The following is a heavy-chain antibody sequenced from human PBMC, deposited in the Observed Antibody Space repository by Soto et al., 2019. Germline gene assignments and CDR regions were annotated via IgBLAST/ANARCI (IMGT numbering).Heavy chain of an antibody. D-gene: IGHD3-3*01. CDR1: GGSFSGYY. V-gene: IGHV4-34*01. Sequence: PSETLSLTCAVYGGSFSGYYWSWIRKPPGKGLEWIGEINHSGSTNYNPSLKSRVTISVDTSKNQFSLKLSSVTAADTAVYYCARSRIFGVVIKNWGQGTLVTVS. CDR2: INHSGST. J-gene: IGHJ4*02. CDR3: ARSRIFGVVIKN.